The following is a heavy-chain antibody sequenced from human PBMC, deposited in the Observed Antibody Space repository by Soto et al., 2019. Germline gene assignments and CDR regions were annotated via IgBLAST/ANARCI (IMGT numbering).Heavy chain of an antibody. CDR2: IHHSGST. J-gene: IGHJ4*02. Sequence: SETLSLTCAVYGGSFSCYYGTWIRQPPGKGLEWIGEIHHSGSTNYNPSLKSRVSISVDMSNNQFSLRLSSVTAADTAVYYCAKDRPMTTVPNDYWGQGTLVTVSS. D-gene: IGHD4-17*01. CDR3: AKDRPMTTVPNDY. V-gene: IGHV4-34*01. CDR1: GGSFSCYY.